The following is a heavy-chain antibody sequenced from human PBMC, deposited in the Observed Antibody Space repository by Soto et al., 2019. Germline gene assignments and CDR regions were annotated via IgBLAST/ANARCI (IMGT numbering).Heavy chain of an antibody. D-gene: IGHD3-22*01. J-gene: IGHJ3*02. Sequence: PSETLSLTCAAYGGSISGYFWSWIRQPPGKGLEWIGEVNHSGSTNYNPSLKSRVTISVDTSKSRISLKLSSVTAADTAVYYCARLRGYYDRSVLEDAFDIWGPGTTVTVSS. V-gene: IGHV4-34*01. CDR1: GGSISGYF. CDR3: ARLRGYYDRSVLEDAFDI. CDR2: VNHSGST.